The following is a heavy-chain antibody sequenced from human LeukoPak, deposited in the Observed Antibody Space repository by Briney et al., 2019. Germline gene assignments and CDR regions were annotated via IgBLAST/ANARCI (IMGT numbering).Heavy chain of an antibody. CDR2: FDPEDGET. CDR3: ARSFRDGSPFDY. D-gene: IGHD5-24*01. CDR1: GYTLTELS. V-gene: IGHV1-24*01. Sequence: ASVKVSCKVSGYTLTELSMHWVRQAPGKGLEWMGGFDPEDGETNYAQKFQGRVTITADKSTSTAYMELSSLRSEDTAVYYCARSFRDGSPFDYWGQGTLVTVSS. J-gene: IGHJ4*02.